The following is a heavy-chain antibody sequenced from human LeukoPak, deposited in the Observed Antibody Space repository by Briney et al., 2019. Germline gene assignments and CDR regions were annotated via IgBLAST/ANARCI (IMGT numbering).Heavy chain of an antibody. D-gene: IGHD2-2*01. CDR1: GFTPSRYG. CDR3: VKGYCSSISCSLIDY. Sequence: PGGSLRLSCSASGFTPSRYGMHWVRQAPGKGLEYVSGISSNGGSTNYADSVKGRFTISRDNSKNTLHLQMSSLRAEDTAVYYCVKGYCSSISCSLIDYGGQGTLVTVSS. CDR2: ISSNGGST. V-gene: IGHV3-64D*06. J-gene: IGHJ4*02.